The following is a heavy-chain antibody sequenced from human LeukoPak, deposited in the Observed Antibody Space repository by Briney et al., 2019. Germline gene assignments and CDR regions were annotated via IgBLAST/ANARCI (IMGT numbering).Heavy chain of an antibody. Sequence: SQTLSLTCTVSGGSISSGDYYWSWIRQPPGKGLEWIGYIYYSGSTYYNPSLKSRVTISVDTSKNQFSLKLSSVTAADTAVYYCARTSVRNCSGGSCYSGAFDIWGQGTMVTVSS. D-gene: IGHD2-15*01. CDR3: ARTSVRNCSGGSCYSGAFDI. V-gene: IGHV4-30-4*01. J-gene: IGHJ3*02. CDR1: GGSISSGDYY. CDR2: IYYSGST.